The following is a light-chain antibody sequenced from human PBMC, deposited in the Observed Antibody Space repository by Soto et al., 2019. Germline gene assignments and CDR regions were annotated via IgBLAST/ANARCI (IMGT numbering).Light chain of an antibody. CDR3: QQANSFPRGFT. CDR2: AAS. J-gene: IGKJ3*01. V-gene: IGKV1-12*01. CDR1: QGISSW. Sequence: DIQMTQSPSSVSASVGDRVTITCRASQGISSWLAWHQRKPGKAPKLLIYAASSLQSGVPSRFSGSGSGTDFTLTISSLQPEDFATYYCQQANSFPRGFTFGPGTKVDIK.